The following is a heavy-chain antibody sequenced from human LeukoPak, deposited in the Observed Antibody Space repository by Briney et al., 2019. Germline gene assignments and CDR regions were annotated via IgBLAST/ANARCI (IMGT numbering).Heavy chain of an antibody. CDR1: GGTFSSYG. CDR3: ARDKTVTGYYGMDV. J-gene: IGHJ6*02. D-gene: IGHD4-11*01. V-gene: IGHV1-69*13. Sequence: SVTVSCKASGGTFSSYGISWVRQAPGQGLEWMGGIIPIFGTANYAQKFQGRVTITADESTSTAYMELSSLRSEDTAVYYCARDKTVTGYYGMDVWGQGTTVTVSS. CDR2: IIPIFGTA.